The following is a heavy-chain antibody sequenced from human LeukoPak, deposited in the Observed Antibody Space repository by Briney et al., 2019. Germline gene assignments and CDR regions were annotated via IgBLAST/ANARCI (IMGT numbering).Heavy chain of an antibody. CDR2: ISGSGGRT. D-gene: IGHD3-10*01. Sequence: LPGGSLRLSCAASGFTFSSYGMSWVRQAPGKGLEWVTNISGSGGRTYHADSVKGRFTISRDNSINTLFLQMNSLRAEDTAVYYCAKDPGLYGSGTYSYFDYWGQGALVTVSS. CDR1: GFTFSSYG. CDR3: AKDPGLYGSGTYSYFDY. J-gene: IGHJ4*02. V-gene: IGHV3-23*01.